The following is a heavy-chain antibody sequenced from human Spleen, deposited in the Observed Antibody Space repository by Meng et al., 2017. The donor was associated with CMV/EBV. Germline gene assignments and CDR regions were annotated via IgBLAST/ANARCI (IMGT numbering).Heavy chain of an antibody. CDR2: INHSGST. Sequence: ESLKISCAVYGGSFSGYYWSWIRQPPGKGLEWIGEINHSGSTNYNPSLKSRVTISVDTSKNQFSLKPSSVTAADTAVYYCARQAPMVRGVIGPRYYYYGMDVWGQGTTVTVSS. D-gene: IGHD3-10*01. CDR1: GGSFSGYY. J-gene: IGHJ6*02. V-gene: IGHV4-34*01. CDR3: ARQAPMVRGVIGPRYYYYGMDV.